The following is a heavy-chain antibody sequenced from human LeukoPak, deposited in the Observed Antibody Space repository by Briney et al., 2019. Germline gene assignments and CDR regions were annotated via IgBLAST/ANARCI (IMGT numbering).Heavy chain of an antibody. CDR1: GFTFRSFA. CDR3: ARDSGDWFDP. CDR2: VSGSGAKT. J-gene: IGHJ5*02. Sequence: GGSLRLSCAASGFTFRSFAMTWVRLAPGKGLEWVSSVSGSGAKTYYADSVKGRFTISRDNSKNMLYLQMNSLRAEDTAVYYCARDSGDWFDPWGQGTLVTVSS. V-gene: IGHV3-23*01.